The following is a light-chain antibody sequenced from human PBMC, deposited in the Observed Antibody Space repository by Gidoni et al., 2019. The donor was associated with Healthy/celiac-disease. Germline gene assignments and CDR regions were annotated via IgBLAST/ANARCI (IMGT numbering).Light chain of an antibody. Sequence: QSALTQPRSVYGSPGQSVTISCTGTSSDVGGYNYVSWYQQHPGKAPKLMIYDVSKRPSGVPDRFSGSKSGNTASLTISGLQAEDEADYYCCSYAGSYTPHVVFGGGTKLTVL. CDR2: DVS. V-gene: IGLV2-11*01. J-gene: IGLJ2*01. CDR1: SSDVGGYNY. CDR3: CSYAGSYTPHVV.